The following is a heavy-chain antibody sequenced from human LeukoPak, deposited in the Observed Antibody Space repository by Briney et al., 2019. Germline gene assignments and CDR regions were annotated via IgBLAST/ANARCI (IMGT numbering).Heavy chain of an antibody. D-gene: IGHD3-22*01. Sequence: KPSETLSLTCAVYGGSFSGYYWSWIRQPPGKGLEWIGEINHSGSTNYNPSLKSRVTISVDTSKNQFSLKLSSVTAADTAVYYCARVRWYSYYDSSGYYRFPYYYYMDVWGKGTTVTVSS. V-gene: IGHV4-34*01. CDR1: GGSFSGYY. CDR2: INHSGST. J-gene: IGHJ6*03. CDR3: ARVRWYSYYDSSGYYRFPYYYYMDV.